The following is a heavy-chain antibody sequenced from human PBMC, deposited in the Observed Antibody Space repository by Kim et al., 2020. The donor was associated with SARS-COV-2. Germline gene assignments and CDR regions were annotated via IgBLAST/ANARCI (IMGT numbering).Heavy chain of an antibody. CDR2: IWYDGSNK. CDR1: GFTFSSYG. J-gene: IGHJ6*02. CDR3: ARDTPPLYYDFWSGYYGAYGMDV. D-gene: IGHD3-3*01. Sequence: GGSLRLSCAASGFTFSSYGMHWVRQAPGKGLECVAVIWYDGSNKYYADSVKGRFTISRDNSKNTLYLQMNSLRAEDTAVYYCARDTPPLYYDFWSGYYGAYGMDVWGQGTTVTVSS. V-gene: IGHV3-33*01.